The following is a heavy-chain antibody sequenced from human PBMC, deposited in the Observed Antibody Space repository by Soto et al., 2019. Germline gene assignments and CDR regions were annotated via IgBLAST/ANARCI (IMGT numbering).Heavy chain of an antibody. CDR1: GYTFTSYY. Sequence: ASVKVSCKASGYTFTSYYMNWVRQAPGQGLEWMGIINPSGRRTSYAQKFQGRVTMTRDTSTSTVYMELSSLRPEDTTVYYCARAARAAGGGDYYYGMDVWGQGTTVTVSS. J-gene: IGHJ6*02. CDR3: ARAARAAGGGDYYYGMDV. CDR2: INPSGRRT. V-gene: IGHV1-46*01. D-gene: IGHD6-13*01.